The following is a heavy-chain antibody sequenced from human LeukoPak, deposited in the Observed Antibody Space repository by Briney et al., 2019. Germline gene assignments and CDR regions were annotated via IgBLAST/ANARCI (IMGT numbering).Heavy chain of an antibody. CDR1: GFTFSSYG. CDR2: IAYDGSNK. Sequence: PGGSLRLSCAASGFTFSSYGMHWVRQAPGKGLEWVAVIAYDGSNKYYADSVKGRFTISRDNSKNTLYLQMNSLRAEDTAVYYCAKGVDDYWGQGTLVTVSS. D-gene: IGHD2-2*01. V-gene: IGHV3-30*18. CDR3: AKGVDDY. J-gene: IGHJ4*02.